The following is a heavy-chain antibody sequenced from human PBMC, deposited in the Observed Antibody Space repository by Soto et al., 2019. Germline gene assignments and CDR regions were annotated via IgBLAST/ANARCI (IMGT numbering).Heavy chain of an antibody. Sequence: QVQLVQSGPEVKKTGTSVKVSCKASGGTFSSRAISWVRQAPGHGREWMGGIIPVFGRVNYAEKFQDRVTVTADSSTGTVYMELSSLRSEATALYYCANSRGGTFLGYHGMDILGQETTVSVSS. CDR3: ANSRGGTFLGYHGMDI. CDR2: IIPVFGRV. J-gene: IGHJ6*02. D-gene: IGHD3-16*01. CDR1: GGTFSSRA. V-gene: IGHV1-69*01.